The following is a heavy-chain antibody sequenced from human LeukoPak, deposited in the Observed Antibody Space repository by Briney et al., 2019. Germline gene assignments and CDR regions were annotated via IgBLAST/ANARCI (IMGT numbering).Heavy chain of an antibody. Sequence: SETLSLTCAVYGGSFSGYYWSWIRRPPGKGLEWIGEINHSGSTNYNPSLKSRVTISVDTSKNQFSLKLSSVTAADTAVYYCARRDNWFDPWGQGTLVTVSS. CDR3: ARRDNWFDP. CDR2: INHSGST. CDR1: GGSFSGYY. J-gene: IGHJ5*02. V-gene: IGHV4-34*01.